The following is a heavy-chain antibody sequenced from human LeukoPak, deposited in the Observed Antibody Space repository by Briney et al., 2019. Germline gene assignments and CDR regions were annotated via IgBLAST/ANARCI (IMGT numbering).Heavy chain of an antibody. Sequence: SETLSLTCTVSGGSISSSSYYWSWIRQPPGKGLEWIGYIYYSGSTYYNPSLKSRVTISVDTSKNQFSLKLSSVTAADTAVYYCARRDQGYCSGGSCYSLDYWGQGTLVTVSS. CDR3: ARRDQGYCSGGSCYSLDY. J-gene: IGHJ4*02. V-gene: IGHV4-30-4*08. CDR2: IYYSGST. CDR1: GGSISSSSYY. D-gene: IGHD2-15*01.